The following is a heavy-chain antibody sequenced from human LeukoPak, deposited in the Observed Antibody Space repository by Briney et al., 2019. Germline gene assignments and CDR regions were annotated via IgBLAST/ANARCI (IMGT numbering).Heavy chain of an antibody. CDR3: ARHSEYVTTGCSRGKFDY. Sequence: PGGSLRLSCAASGFTFSDYCMFWVRQAPGKGLEWVAFISNDGSNKYYVDSVKGRFTISRDNANNSLFLQMNSLRAEDTAVYYCARHSEYVTTGCSRGKFDYWGQGTLVTVSS. V-gene: IGHV3-11*01. CDR1: GFTFSDYC. CDR2: ISNDGSNK. D-gene: IGHD1-1*01. J-gene: IGHJ4*02.